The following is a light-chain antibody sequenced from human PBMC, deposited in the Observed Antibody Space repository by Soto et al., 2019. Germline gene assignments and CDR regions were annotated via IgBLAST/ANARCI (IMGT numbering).Light chain of an antibody. CDR1: QSISSY. J-gene: IGKJ1*01. CDR3: QQSYSTPRT. Sequence: EVTQKAYSRCAWGGERVTITCRASQSISSYLNWYQQKPGKAPKLLIYAASSLQSGVPSRFSGSVSGTDFTLTISCLQPEDFATYYCQQSYSTPRTFAQGTKVDI. CDR2: AAS. V-gene: IGKV1-39*01.